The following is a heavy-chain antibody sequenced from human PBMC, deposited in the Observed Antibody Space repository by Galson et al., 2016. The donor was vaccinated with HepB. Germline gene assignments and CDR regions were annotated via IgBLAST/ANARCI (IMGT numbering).Heavy chain of an antibody. CDR3: ARGGTYGELDV. D-gene: IGHD4-17*01. J-gene: IGHJ6*02. CDR1: GYSFTVYY. V-gene: IGHV1-2*02. CDR2: IDPSGGGT. Sequence: SVKVSCKASGYSFTVYYIYWVRQAPGKGLKWMAWIDPSGGGTNYVQSFQGRVTVTRDTSISTAYMEVNRLGADDTALYFCARGGTYGELDVWGQGTTVTVAS.